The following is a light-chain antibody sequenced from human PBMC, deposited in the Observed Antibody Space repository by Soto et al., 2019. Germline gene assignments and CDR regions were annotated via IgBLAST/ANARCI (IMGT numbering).Light chain of an antibody. CDR3: QQYGSSPRIT. CDR1: QSVGSTY. CDR2: GAS. V-gene: IGKV3-20*01. J-gene: IGKJ5*01. Sequence: EIVLTQSPGTLSLSPGERATLSCRASQSVGSTYLAWYQHKPGQAPRLLIYGASSRATGIPDRFSGSGSRTDFTLTISRLEPEDFAVYYCQQYGSSPRITFGQGTRLEIK.